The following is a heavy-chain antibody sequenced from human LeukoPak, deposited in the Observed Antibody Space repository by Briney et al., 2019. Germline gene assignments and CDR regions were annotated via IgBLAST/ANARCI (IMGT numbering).Heavy chain of an antibody. Sequence: SVKVSCKAPGGTFSSYAISWVRQAPGQGLEWMGRIIPILGIANYAQKFQGRVTITADKSTSTAYMELSSLRSEDTAVYYCARPEDGRLDYGGNSDYYYYGMDVWGQGTTVTVSS. J-gene: IGHJ6*02. D-gene: IGHD4-23*01. V-gene: IGHV1-69*04. CDR2: IIPILGIA. CDR1: GGTFSSYA. CDR3: ARPEDGRLDYGGNSDYYYYGMDV.